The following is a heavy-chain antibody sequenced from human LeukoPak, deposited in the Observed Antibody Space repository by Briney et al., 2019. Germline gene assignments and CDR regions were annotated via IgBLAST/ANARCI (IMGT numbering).Heavy chain of an antibody. CDR3: ARGLQYQLFKAFRYYYMDV. D-gene: IGHD2-2*01. CDR1: GGTFSSPA. CDR2: IIPISGIA. J-gene: IGHJ6*03. V-gene: IGHV1-69*05. Sequence: SVKVSCKASGGTFSSPAIVWVRQAPGQGPEWMGGIIPISGIADYAQKFQGRVTITTDESTSTAYMELRSLTSDDTAVYYCARGLQYQLFKAFRYYYMDVWGEGTTVTVSS.